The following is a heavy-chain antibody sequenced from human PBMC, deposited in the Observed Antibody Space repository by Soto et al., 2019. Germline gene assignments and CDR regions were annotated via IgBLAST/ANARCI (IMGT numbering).Heavy chain of an antibody. V-gene: IGHV2-70*01. J-gene: IGHJ6*02. CDR2: IDWDEDK. CDR1: GFSLSTSGMC. CDR3: ARILGHHAYGMDV. Sequence: GSGPTLVNPTQTLTLTCTFSGFSLSTSGMCVSWIRQPPGKALEWLALIDWDEDKYYSTSPKTRLTISKDTSENQVVLTMTNMDPVDTATYYCARILGHHAYGMDVWGQGTTVTVSS.